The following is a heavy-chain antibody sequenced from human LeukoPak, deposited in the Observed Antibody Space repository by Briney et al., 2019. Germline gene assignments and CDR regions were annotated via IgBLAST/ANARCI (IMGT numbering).Heavy chain of an antibody. CDR1: GGSFSGYY. D-gene: IGHD3-10*01. J-gene: IGHJ4*02. CDR3: ARLSQKATMVRGVYYFDY. Sequence: PSETLSLTCAVYGGSFSGYYWSWIRQPPGKGLEWIGEINHSGSTKHSGSTNYNPSLKSRVTISVDTSKNQFSLKLSSVTAADTAVYYCARLSQKATMVRGVYYFDYWGQGTLVTVSS. V-gene: IGHV4-34*01. CDR2: INHSGSTKHSGST.